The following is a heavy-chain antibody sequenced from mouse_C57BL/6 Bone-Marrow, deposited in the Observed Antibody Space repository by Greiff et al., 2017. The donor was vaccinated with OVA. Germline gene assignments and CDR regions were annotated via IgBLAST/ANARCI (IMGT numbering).Heavy chain of an antibody. D-gene: IGHD1-1*01. Sequence: VQLQQSVAELVRPGASVKLSCTASGFNIKNTYMHWVKQRPEQGLAWIGRIDPANGNTKYAPKFQGKATITADTSSNTAYLQLSSLTSEDTAIYYCARRGITTVEGYYFDYWGQGTTLTVSS. CDR2: IDPANGNT. CDR1: GFNIKNTY. CDR3: ARRGITTVEGYYFDY. V-gene: IGHV14-3*01. J-gene: IGHJ2*01.